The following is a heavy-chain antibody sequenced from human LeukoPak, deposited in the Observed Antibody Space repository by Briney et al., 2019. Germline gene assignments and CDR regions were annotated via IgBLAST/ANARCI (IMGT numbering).Heavy chain of an antibody. J-gene: IGHJ4*02. CDR2: IYYSGTT. D-gene: IGHD5-12*01. Sequence: KPSETLSLTCTVSGGFVNNSRYYWGWIRQTPGKGLESIATIYYSGTTYYNPSLKSRVTISVATSNTQFSLEVNSMTVADTGVYYCARTGGYEQFDYWGQGVLVTVSS. V-gene: IGHV4-39*01. CDR3: ARTGGYEQFDY. CDR1: GGFVNNSRYY.